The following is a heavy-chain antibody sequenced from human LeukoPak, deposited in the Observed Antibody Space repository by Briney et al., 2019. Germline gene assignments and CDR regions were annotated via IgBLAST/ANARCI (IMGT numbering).Heavy chain of an antibody. V-gene: IGHV3-43*01. CDR1: GFIFEDYT. D-gene: IGHD3-22*01. CDR3: AKDLTYESSGSVVDN. J-gene: IGHJ4*02. CDR2: VNWHGTT. Sequence: GGSLRLSCAASGFIFEDYTMHWVRQVPGKTLEWVSLVNWHGTTYYADSLKGRFTISRDNSKNSLYLQMDSLRTEDTAFYYCAKDLTYESSGSVVDNWGLGTLVTVSS.